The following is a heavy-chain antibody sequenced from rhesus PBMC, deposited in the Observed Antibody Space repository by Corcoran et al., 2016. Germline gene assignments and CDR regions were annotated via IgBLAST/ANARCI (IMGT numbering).Heavy chain of an antibody. J-gene: IGHJ4*01. V-gene: IGHV4S12*01. CDR1: GGTISRGYYY. D-gene: IGHD1-7*02. Sequence: QVHLQESGPGVVKPWETRPLTCAVSGGTISRGYYYWSWIGQPPGRGRGWIGGIYSNSESTNYNPSLKSRVTISKDTSKNQFSLKLSSVTATDTAVYYCARDTTNWNDPEGNFDYWGQGVLVTVSS. CDR2: IYSNSEST. CDR3: ARDTTNWNDPEGNFDY.